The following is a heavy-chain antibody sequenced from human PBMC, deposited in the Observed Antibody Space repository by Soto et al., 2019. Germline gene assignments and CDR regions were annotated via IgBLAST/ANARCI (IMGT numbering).Heavy chain of an antibody. CDR1: GGSISSYY. V-gene: IGHV4-59*01. J-gene: IGHJ6*03. CDR3: ARGRDYSDSYYYYYYMDV. D-gene: IGHD2-15*01. Sequence: LETLSLTCTVSGGSISSYYWSWIRQPPGKGLEWIGYIYYSGSTNYNPSLKSRVTISVDTSKNQFSLKLSSVTAADTAVYYCARGRDYSDSYYYYYYMDVWGKGTTVTVSS. CDR2: IYYSGST.